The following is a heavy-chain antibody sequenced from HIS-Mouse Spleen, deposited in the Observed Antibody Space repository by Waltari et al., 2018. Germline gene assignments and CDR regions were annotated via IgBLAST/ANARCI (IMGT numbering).Heavy chain of an antibody. CDR1: GGSISRSRYY. J-gene: IGHJ2*01. CDR2: IYYSGST. Sequence: QLQLQESGPGLVKPSETLSLTCTVSGGSISRSRYYWGRIRQPPGKGREWIGSIYYSGSTYYNPSLKSRVTISVDTSKNQFSLKLSSVTAADTAVYYCAREIPYSSSWYDWYFDLWGRGTLVTVSS. CDR3: AREIPYSSSWYDWYFDL. D-gene: IGHD6-13*01. V-gene: IGHV4-39*07.